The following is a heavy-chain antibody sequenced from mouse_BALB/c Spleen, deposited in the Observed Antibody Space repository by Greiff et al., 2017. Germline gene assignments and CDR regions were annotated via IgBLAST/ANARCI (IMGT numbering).Heavy chain of an antibody. Sequence: EVMLVESGGGLVQPGGSRKLSCAASGFTFSSFGMHWVRQAPEKGLEWVAYISSGSSTIYYADTVKGRFTISRDNPKNTLFLQMTSLRSEDTAMYYCARGYAVDDWGQGTTLTVSS. CDR3: ARGYAVDD. CDR1: GFTFSSFG. J-gene: IGHJ2*01. D-gene: IGHD2-14*01. CDR2: ISSGSSTI. V-gene: IGHV5-17*02.